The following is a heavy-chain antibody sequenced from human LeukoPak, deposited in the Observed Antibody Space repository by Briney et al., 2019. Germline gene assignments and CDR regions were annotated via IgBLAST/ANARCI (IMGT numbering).Heavy chain of an antibody. CDR1: GFTFSSYA. CDR3: ARGSSGGTFGY. V-gene: IGHV3-64D*06. D-gene: IGHD3-3*02. Sequence: GGSLRLSCSASGFTFSSYAMHWVRQAPGKGLEYVSAISSNGGSTYYADSVKGRFTISRDNSKNTLYLQMSSLRAEDTAVYYCARGSSGGTFGYWGQGTLVTVSS. CDR2: ISSNGGST. J-gene: IGHJ4*02.